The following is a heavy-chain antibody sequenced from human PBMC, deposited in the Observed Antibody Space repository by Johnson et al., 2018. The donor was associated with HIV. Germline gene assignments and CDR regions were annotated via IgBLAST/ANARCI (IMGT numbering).Heavy chain of an antibody. J-gene: IGHJ3*02. CDR2: ISGSGGST. V-gene: IGHV3-23*04. CDR3: ARAYPLGVTLFSAFDI. D-gene: IGHD1-26*01. Sequence: VQLVESGGGVVQPGRSLRLSCAASGFTFSSYAMSWVRQAPGKGLEWVSAISGSGGSTYYADSVKGRFTISRDNAKNSLTLQMNSLRAADTALYVCARAYPLGVTLFSAFDIWGQGTMVTVSS. CDR1: GFTFSSYA.